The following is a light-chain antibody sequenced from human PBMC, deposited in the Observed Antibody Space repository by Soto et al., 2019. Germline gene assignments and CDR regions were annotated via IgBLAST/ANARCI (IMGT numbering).Light chain of an antibody. Sequence: QSAMTQPASVSGSPGQSITISCTGTSIDIGAYNYVSWYQQYPDKAPKLMIYGVTNRPSGVSNRFSGSKTGNTASLTISGLQAEDEADYYCFSHRSGDSHVFGTGTKVT. CDR1: SIDIGAYNY. J-gene: IGLJ1*01. CDR3: FSHRSGDSHV. V-gene: IGLV2-14*01. CDR2: GVT.